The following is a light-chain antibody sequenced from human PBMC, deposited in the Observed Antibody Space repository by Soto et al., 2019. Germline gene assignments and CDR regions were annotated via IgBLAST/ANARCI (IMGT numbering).Light chain of an antibody. CDR2: GAS. J-gene: IGKJ1*01. CDR3: QQYGHSLWT. V-gene: IGKV3-20*01. Sequence: DIVLTQSPGTLSLSPGERASLSCRASQSVGSGHLAWYQQKPGQAPRLLIYGASSRATGIPDRFSGSGSGTDFTLTISRLEPEDYAVYYCQQYGHSLWTFGQGTKVDI. CDR1: QSVGSGH.